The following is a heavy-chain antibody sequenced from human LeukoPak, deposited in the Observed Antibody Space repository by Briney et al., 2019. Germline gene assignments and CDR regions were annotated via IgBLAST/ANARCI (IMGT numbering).Heavy chain of an antibody. V-gene: IGHV4-59*01. CDR2: IYYSGST. J-gene: IGHJ3*02. D-gene: IGHD7-27*01. CDR1: SGAISNYY. Sequence: SETLSLTCTVSSGAISNYYWSWIRQPPGKGLEWIGYIYYSGSTNYNPSLKSRVTISVDTSKNQFSLKLSSVTAADTAVYYCARDLSNWGAFDIWGQGTMVTVSS. CDR3: ARDLSNWGAFDI.